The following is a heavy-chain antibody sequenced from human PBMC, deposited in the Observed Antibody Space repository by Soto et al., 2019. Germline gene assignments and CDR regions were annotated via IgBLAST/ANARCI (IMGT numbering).Heavy chain of an antibody. CDR1: GFTFSSYG. D-gene: IGHD5-18*01. V-gene: IGHV3-33*01. J-gene: IGHJ6*02. CDR3: ARSIYSYGQFYYYYGMDV. Sequence: PGGSLRLSCAASGFTFSSYGMHWVRQAPGKGLEWVAVIWYDGSNKYYADSVKGRFTISRNNSKNTLYLQMNSLRAEDTAVYYCARSIYSYGQFYYYYGMDVWGQGTTVTVSS. CDR2: IWYDGSNK.